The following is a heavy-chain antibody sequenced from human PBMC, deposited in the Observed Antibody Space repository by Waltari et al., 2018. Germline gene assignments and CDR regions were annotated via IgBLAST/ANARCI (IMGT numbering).Heavy chain of an antibody. J-gene: IGHJ4*02. Sequence: EVQLVESGGGLVQPGGSLRLSCAASGFTFSSYNMNWVRQAPGKGLEWLSYISTTGTTRYYADPVKGRFTISRDNAKNSVNLEMNNLRAEDTAVYYCARAALDWGQGTLVTVSS. CDR3: ARAALD. CDR2: ISTTGTTR. CDR1: GFTFSSYN. V-gene: IGHV3-48*01. D-gene: IGHD2-15*01.